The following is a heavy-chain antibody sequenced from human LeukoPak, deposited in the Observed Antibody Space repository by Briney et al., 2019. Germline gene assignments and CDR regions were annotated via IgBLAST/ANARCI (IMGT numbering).Heavy chain of an antibody. CDR1: GFSVSNNH. J-gene: IGHJ4*02. Sequence: GGSLRLSCAASGFSVSNNHMHWVRQAPGKGLEWVSVIYGGGGTDYADSVKGRLTISRDTSTNTVYLQMNSLRAEDTAVYYCARSRLGYSNFDFWGQGALVTVSS. V-gene: IGHV3-53*01. CDR3: ARSRLGYSNFDF. D-gene: IGHD4-11*01. CDR2: IYGGGGT.